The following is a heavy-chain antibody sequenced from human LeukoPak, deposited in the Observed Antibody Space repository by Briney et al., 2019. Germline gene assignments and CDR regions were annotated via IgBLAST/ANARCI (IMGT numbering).Heavy chain of an antibody. CDR1: GGSFSGYY. CDR3: ARGGYYGSGNDFRFDP. D-gene: IGHD3-10*01. Sequence: SETLSLTCAVYGGSFSGYYWSWIRQPPGKGLEWIGEINHSGSTNYNPSLKSRVTISEDTSKNQFSLKLKSVTAADTAVYYCARGGYYGSGNDFRFDPWGQGTLVTVSS. V-gene: IGHV4-34*01. J-gene: IGHJ5*02. CDR2: INHSGST.